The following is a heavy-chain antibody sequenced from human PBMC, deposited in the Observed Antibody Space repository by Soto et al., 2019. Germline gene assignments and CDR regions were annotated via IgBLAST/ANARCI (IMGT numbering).Heavy chain of an antibody. CDR2: IYYSGST. CDR1: GGSVSSGSYY. Sequence: PSETLSLTCTVSGGSVSSGSYYWSWIRQPPGKGLEWIGYIYYSGSTNYNPSLKSRVTISVDTSKNQFSLKLSSVTAADTAVYYCARVTNDYFDYWGQGTLVTVSS. CDR3: ARVTNDYFDY. V-gene: IGHV4-61*01. J-gene: IGHJ4*02.